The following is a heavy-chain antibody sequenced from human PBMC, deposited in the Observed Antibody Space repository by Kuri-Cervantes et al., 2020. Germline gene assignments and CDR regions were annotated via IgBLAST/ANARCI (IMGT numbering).Heavy chain of an antibody. CDR1: GFTFSSYG. J-gene: IGHJ6*02. CDR3: AKDIGGQYSYARNYYYGMDV. V-gene: IGHV3-30*18. CDR2: ISYDGSNK. Sequence: GGSLRLSCAASGFTFSSYGMHWVRQAPGKGLEWVAVISYDGSNKYYADSVKGRFTISRDNAKNSLYLQMNSLRAEDTALYYCAKDIGGQYSYARNYYYGMDVWGQGTTVTVSS. D-gene: IGHD5-18*01.